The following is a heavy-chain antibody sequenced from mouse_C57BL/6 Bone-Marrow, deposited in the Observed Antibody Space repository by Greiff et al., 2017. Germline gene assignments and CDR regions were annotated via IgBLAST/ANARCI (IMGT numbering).Heavy chain of an antibody. J-gene: IGHJ1*03. D-gene: IGHD2-2*01. CDR1: GYTFTSYW. CDR3: ARWGYHWYFDV. CDR2: IDPSDSET. Sequence: QVQLQQPGAELVRPGSSVKMSCKASGYTFTSYWMHWVKQRPVQGLEWIGNIDPSDSETHYNQKFKGKATLTVDKSSSTAYMQLISLTSEDSAVYYCARWGYHWYFDVWGTGTTVTVSS. V-gene: IGHV1-52*01.